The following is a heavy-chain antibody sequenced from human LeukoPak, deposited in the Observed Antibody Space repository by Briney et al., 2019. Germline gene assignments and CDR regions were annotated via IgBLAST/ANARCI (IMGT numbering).Heavy chain of an antibody. CDR1: GGTFSSYA. V-gene: IGHV1-69*05. CDR3: ARGISYDILTGYYYYYYYMDV. J-gene: IGHJ6*03. CDR2: IIPIFGTA. Sequence: PVKVSCKASGGTFSSYAISWVRQAPGQGLEWMGGIIPIFGTANYAQKFQGRVTITTDESTSTAYMELSSLRSEDTAVYYCARGISYDILTGYYYYYYYMDVWGKGTTVTVSS. D-gene: IGHD3-9*01.